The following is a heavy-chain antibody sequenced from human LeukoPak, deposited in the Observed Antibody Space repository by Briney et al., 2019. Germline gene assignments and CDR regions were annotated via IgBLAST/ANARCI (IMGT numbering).Heavy chain of an antibody. J-gene: IGHJ6*04. Sequence: ASVTVSCKASGCTFISYAISWVRQAPGQGLEWMGGIIPIFGTANYAQKFQGRVTITADESTSTAYMELSSLRSEDTAVYYCARDRPARSPDLIMDVWGKGTTVTVSP. CDR1: GCTFISYA. D-gene: IGHD3-16*01. CDR3: ARDRPARSPDLIMDV. CDR2: IIPIFGTA. V-gene: IGHV1-69*13.